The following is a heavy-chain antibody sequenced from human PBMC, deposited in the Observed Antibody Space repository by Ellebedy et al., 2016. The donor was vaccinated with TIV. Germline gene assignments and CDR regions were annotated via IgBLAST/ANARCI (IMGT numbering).Heavy chain of an antibody. CDR2: SNYGGNT. CDR3: ARVGESGSGSTYYFYGLDV. J-gene: IGHJ6*02. Sequence: MPGGSLRLSCTVSGGSIGRHYWSWIRQPPGKGLEWIGYSNYGGNTNYNHSLESRVSISVDTSKNQFSLKLTSVTAADTAVYYWARVGESGSGSTYYFYGLDVWGQGTTVTVSS. D-gene: IGHD3-10*01. CDR1: GGSIGRHY. V-gene: IGHV4-59*11.